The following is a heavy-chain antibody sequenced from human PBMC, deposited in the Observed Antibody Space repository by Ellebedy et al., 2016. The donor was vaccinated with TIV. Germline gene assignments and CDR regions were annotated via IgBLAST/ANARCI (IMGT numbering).Heavy chain of an antibody. V-gene: IGHV1-2*02. D-gene: IGHD3-3*02. J-gene: IGHJ3*02. CDR1: GYSFTGYY. CDR3: ARGGGLANDAFDI. CDR2: INPTSGGT. Sequence: AASVQVSCKASGYSFTGYYMHWVRQAPGQGPEWMGWINPTSGGTNNAQRFQGRVTMTRDTSTSTAYMELSRLRSDDTAVYYCARGGGLANDAFDIWGQGTMVTVSS.